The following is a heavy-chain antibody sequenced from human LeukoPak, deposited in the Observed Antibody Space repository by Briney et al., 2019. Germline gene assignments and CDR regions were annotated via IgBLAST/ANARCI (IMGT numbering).Heavy chain of an antibody. J-gene: IGHJ4*02. CDR1: GFTFSSYA. D-gene: IGHD6-13*01. V-gene: IGHV3-23*01. CDR3: AKGSAAHRPYYFDY. CDR2: ISGSGGST. Sequence: GGSLRLSCAASGFTFSSYAMSWVRQAPGKGLEWVSAISGSGGSTYYADSVKGRFTISRDNSKDTLFLQLSSLRAEDTAVYHCAKGSAAHRPYYFDYWGRGALVTVSS.